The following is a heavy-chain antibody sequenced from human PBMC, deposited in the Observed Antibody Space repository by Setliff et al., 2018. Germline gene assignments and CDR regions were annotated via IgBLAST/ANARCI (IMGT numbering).Heavy chain of an antibody. J-gene: IGHJ6*02. V-gene: IGHV4-39*07. Sequence: NPSETLSLTCTVSGGSISSSSYYWGWIRQPPGKGLEWIGSIYYSGSTNYNPSLKSRVTMTRDTSTSTVYMELSSLRSEDTAVYYCARGGWGSSMDVWGQGTTVTVSS. D-gene: IGHD7-27*01. CDR2: IYYSGST. CDR3: ARGGWGSSMDV. CDR1: GGSISSSSYY.